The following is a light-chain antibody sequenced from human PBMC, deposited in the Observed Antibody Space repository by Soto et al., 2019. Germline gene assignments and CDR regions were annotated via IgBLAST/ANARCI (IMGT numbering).Light chain of an antibody. CDR2: DAS. CDR3: QQYNNWPPLT. CDR1: QSVSSN. Sequence: EILMTQSPATLSVSPGERATLSCRASQSVSSNLAWYQQKPGQTPRLLIYDASTRATGIPARFSGSGSGTEFTLTISSLQSEDFAVYYCQQYNNWPPLTFGGGTKVDIK. V-gene: IGKV3-15*01. J-gene: IGKJ4*01.